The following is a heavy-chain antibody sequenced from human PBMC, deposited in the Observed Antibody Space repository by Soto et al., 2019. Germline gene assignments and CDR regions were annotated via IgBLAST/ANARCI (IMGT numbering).Heavy chain of an antibody. V-gene: IGHV1-2*02. CDR3: ARASLGGIVVVVGDY. Sequence: CKASGYTFTDYYIHWVRQAPGQGLEWMGWINPNSGGTNFAQEFQGRVTMTRGTSITTVYMELSRLRSDDTAAYYCARASLGGIVVVVGDYWGQGTLVTVSS. CDR1: GYTFTDYY. D-gene: IGHD3-22*01. CDR2: INPNSGGT. J-gene: IGHJ4*02.